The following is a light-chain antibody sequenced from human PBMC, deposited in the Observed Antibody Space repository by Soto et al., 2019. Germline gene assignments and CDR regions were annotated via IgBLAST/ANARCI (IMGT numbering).Light chain of an antibody. J-gene: IGKJ3*01. CDR3: QQRSNWPPIFT. CDR1: QSVSSH. CDR2: DAS. V-gene: IGKV3-11*01. Sequence: EIVLTQSPVTLSLSPGERATLSCRASQSVSSHLAWYQRKPGQAPRLLIYDASERATGISARFSGSGSGTDFTLTISSLEPEDFAVYYCQQRSNWPPIFTFGPGTTVDIK.